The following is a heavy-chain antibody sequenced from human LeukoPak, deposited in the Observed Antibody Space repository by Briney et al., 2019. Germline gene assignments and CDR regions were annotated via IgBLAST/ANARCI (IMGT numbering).Heavy chain of an antibody. CDR2: ISSGDNTR. V-gene: IGHV3-48*03. Sequence: GGSLRLSCAASGFIFSAYEMNWVRQPPGKGLEWVSYISSGDNTRYYADSVKGRFTISRDNAKNLLYLQMDSLRAEDTAIYYCARGEWFDPWGQGTQVTVSS. CDR3: ARGEWFDP. J-gene: IGHJ5*02. D-gene: IGHD1-26*01. CDR1: GFIFSAYE.